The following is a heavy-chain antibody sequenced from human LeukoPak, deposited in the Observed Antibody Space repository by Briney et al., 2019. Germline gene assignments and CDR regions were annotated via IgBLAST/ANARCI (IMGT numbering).Heavy chain of an antibody. CDR2: VYFTGST. CDR1: GGSISSYY. D-gene: IGHD2-21*02. Sequence: SETLSLTCTVSGGSISSYYWSWIRRPPGKGLEWIGYVYFTGSTNYTPSLKNRVTISVGTSRGQFSLKLSSVTAADTAVYYCARGRYCHFTDCYPYDAFHTCGQGIMVTVSS. J-gene: IGHJ3*02. V-gene: IGHV4-59*01. CDR3: ARGRYCHFTDCYPYDAFHT.